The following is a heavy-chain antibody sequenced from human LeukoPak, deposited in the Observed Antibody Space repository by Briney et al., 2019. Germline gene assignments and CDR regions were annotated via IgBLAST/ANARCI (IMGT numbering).Heavy chain of an antibody. CDR3: ASAGYYYDSSGYYSAFHY. CDR2: IYYSGST. CDR1: GGSISSYY. V-gene: IGHV4-59*01. Sequence: SETLSLTCTVSGGSISSYYWSWIRQPPGKGLEWIGYIYYSGSTNYNPSLKSRVTISVDTSKNQFSLKLSSVTAADTAMYFCASAGYYYDSSGYYSAFHYWGQGTLVAVSS. D-gene: IGHD3-22*01. J-gene: IGHJ4*02.